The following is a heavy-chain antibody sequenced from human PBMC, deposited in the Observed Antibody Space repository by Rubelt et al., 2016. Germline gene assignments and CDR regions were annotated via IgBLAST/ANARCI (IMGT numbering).Heavy chain of an antibody. D-gene: IGHD1-1*01. Sequence: QVTLRESGPALVRPTQTLTLTCTFSGFSLSTSGMCVSWIRQPPGKALEWLALIDWDDDKYYSTSLRTRLTIPKDTPKNQVVLTMTDMDPVDTATYYCARTQTETEPDYWGQGTLVTVSS. CDR3: ARTQTETEPDY. V-gene: IGHV2-70*01. J-gene: IGHJ4*02. CDR1: GFSLSTSGMC. CDR2: IDWDDDK.